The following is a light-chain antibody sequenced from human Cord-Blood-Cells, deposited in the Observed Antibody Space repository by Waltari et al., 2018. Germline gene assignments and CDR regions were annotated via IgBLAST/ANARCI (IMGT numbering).Light chain of an antibody. V-gene: IGLV2-11*01. Sequence: QSALPQPRTVSGSPGQAVTISSTGTSRDVGGYNDVPWYQQHPGKAPKLMIYDVSKRPSGVPDRFSGSKSGNTASLTISGLQAEDEADYYCCSYAGSYTYVFGTGTKVTVL. CDR3: CSYAGSYTYV. J-gene: IGLJ1*01. CDR1: SRDVGGYND. CDR2: DVS.